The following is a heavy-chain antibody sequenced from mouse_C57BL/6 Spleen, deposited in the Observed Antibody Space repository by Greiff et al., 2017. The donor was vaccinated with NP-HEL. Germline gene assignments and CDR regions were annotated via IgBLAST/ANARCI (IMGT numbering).Heavy chain of an antibody. Sequence: VQLQQSGPELVKPGASVKISCKASGYAFSSSWMNWVKQRPGKGLEWIGRIYPGDGDTNYNGKFKGKATLTADKSSSTAYMQLSSLTSEDAAVYFSAKGLTTVVARGDYWGQGTTLTVSS. CDR2: IYPGDGDT. V-gene: IGHV1-82*01. CDR3: AKGLTTVVARGDY. CDR1: GYAFSSSW. J-gene: IGHJ2*01. D-gene: IGHD1-1*01.